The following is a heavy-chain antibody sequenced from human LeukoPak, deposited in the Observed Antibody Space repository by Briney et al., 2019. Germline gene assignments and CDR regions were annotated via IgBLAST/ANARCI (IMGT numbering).Heavy chain of an antibody. CDR3: AQQVGYCSSGNCYFTY. CDR1: GFTFSSYG. V-gene: IGHV3-33*01. Sequence: PGGSLRLSCAASGFTFSSYGMHWVRQALGKGLEWVAVIWYDGSNKYYADSVKGRFTISRDNSKNTLYLQMNSLRAEDTAVYYCAQQVGYCSSGNCYFTYWGQGTLVTVSS. CDR2: IWYDGSNK. D-gene: IGHD2-15*01. J-gene: IGHJ1*01.